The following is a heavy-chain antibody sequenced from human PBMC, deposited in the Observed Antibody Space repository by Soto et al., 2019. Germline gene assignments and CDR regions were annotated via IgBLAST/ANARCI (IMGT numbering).Heavy chain of an antibody. J-gene: IGHJ5*02. Sequence: AASVKVSCKASCYTFTSHGISWVRQAPGQGLEWMGWISAYNGNTNYAQKLQGRVTMTTDTSTSTAYMELRSLRSDDTAVYYCARDTRGYSYGYFWFDPWGQGTLVTVSS. CDR2: ISAYNGNT. CDR1: CYTFTSHG. V-gene: IGHV1-18*01. D-gene: IGHD5-18*01. CDR3: ARDTRGYSYGYFWFDP.